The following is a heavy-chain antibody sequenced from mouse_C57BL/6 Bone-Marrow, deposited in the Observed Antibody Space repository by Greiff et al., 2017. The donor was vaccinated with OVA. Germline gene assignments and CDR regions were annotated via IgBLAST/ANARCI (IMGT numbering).Heavy chain of an antibody. CDR2: IDPSDSYT. J-gene: IGHJ3*01. D-gene: IGHD2-3*01. Sequence: QVQLQQSGAELVMPGASVKLSCKASGYTFTSYWMHWVKQRPGQGLEWIGEIDPSDSYTNYNQKFKGKSTLTVDKSSSTAYMQLSSRTSEDSAVYYCAREGTQYDDYYGFAYWGQGTLVTVSA. CDR1: GYTFTSYW. V-gene: IGHV1-69*01. CDR3: AREGTQYDDYYGFAY.